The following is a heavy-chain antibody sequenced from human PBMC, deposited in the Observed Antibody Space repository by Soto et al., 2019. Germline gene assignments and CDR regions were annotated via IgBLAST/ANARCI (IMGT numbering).Heavy chain of an antibody. J-gene: IGHJ4*02. D-gene: IGHD5-18*01. CDR1: GASITSYS. CDR2: ILFSGST. CDR3: ARHVSTVDTEGAFDY. Sequence: QVQLQESGPGLVKPSETLSLTCTVSGASITSYSCSWVRQSPGKGLAWIGCILFSGSTNYTPSLKSRVTLSLDTSTSHFSLRLASVTAADTAVYYCARHVSTVDTEGAFDYWGQGTKVTVSS. V-gene: IGHV4-59*08.